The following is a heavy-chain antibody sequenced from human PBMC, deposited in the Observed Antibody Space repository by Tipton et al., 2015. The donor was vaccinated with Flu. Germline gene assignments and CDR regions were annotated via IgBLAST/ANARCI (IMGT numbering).Heavy chain of an antibody. Sequence: TLSLTCAVYVGSFSGYYWSWIRQPAGKELEWIGRIFVGGGTNYNPSLRGRVSMSADTYKNEISLRLTSVTAADTAVYYCAREQSGGQSHLVAWGHGTLVTVSS. J-gene: IGHJ5*01. CDR2: IFVGGGT. V-gene: IGHV4-59*10. D-gene: IGHD1-26*01. CDR3: AREQSGGQSHLVA. CDR1: VGSFSGYY.